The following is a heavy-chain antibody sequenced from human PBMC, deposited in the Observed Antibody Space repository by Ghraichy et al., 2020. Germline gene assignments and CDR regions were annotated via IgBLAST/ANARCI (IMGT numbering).Heavy chain of an antibody. CDR1: GFTFNNYW. CDR3: ARDVFCGDTNCFTGSWFDA. D-gene: IGHD2-21*01. CDR2: IKSDGSTT. Sequence: GESLSISCAASGFTFNNYWMHWVRQTPGKGLVWVSSIKSDGSTTDYADSVKGRFTISRDNAKNTLYLQMNSMRVEDTAVYYCARDVFCGDTNCFTGSWFDAWGQGTPVTVSS. J-gene: IGHJ5*02. V-gene: IGHV3-74*01.